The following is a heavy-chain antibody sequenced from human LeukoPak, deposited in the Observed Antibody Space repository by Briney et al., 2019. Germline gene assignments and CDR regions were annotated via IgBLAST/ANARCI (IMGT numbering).Heavy chain of an antibody. CDR1: GGSISNYC. D-gene: IGHD5-24*01. CDR3: ARGARAGYNLEPFDY. J-gene: IGHJ4*02. V-gene: IGHV4-59*08. CDR2: IYYSGST. Sequence: SETLSLTCTVSGGSISNYCWSWIRQPPGKGLEWIGYIYYSGSTKYNPSLKSRVTISVDTSKNQFSLKLSSVTAADTAVYYCARGARAGYNLEPFDYWGQGTLVTVSS.